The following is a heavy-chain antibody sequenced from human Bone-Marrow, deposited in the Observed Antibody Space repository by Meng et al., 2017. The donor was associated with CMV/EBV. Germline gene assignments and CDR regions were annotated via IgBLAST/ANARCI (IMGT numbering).Heavy chain of an antibody. D-gene: IGHD4-11*01. CDR2: FDPEDGET. Sequence: ASLMVFCKVSGYTRTEVSIHWVRQAPGKGLEWMGGFDPEDGETIYAQKFQGRVTMTEDTSTDTADMEPSSLRSEDTAVYYCATVVALTTGTTRDYVAPYNWFHPWVQGPLVTVSS. J-gene: IGHJ5*02. CDR3: ATVVALTTGTTRDYVAPYNWFHP. V-gene: IGHV1-24*01. CDR1: GYTRTEVS.